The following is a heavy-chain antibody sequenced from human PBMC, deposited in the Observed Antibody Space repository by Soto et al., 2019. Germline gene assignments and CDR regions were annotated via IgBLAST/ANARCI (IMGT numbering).Heavy chain of an antibody. CDR1: GYTFTDYG. J-gene: IGHJ4*02. Sequence: QVQLVQSGAEVKMPGASVKVSCKASGYTFTDYGINWVRQATGQGLEWMGWMNPKSGDTVYAQKFQGRVSMTRATSISTAYMELNSLQSEDTAVYYCARGGYSVVGATGYWGQGTLVTVSS. V-gene: IGHV1-8*01. CDR2: MNPKSGDT. CDR3: ARGGYSVVGATGY. D-gene: IGHD1-26*01.